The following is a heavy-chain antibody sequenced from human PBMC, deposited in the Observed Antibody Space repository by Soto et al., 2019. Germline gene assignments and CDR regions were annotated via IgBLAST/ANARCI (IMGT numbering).Heavy chain of an antibody. D-gene: IGHD3-9*01. J-gene: IGHJ6*02. CDR2: IYYSGTT. V-gene: IGHV4-61*03. Sequence: PSETLSLTCTVSGGSVSNYVYYWTWIRQPPGKGLEWIGNIYYSGTTSYNPSLKSRVTFSVDTSKNHFSLKLSSVTVADTAVYFCARKIDKYYSYGLDVWGQGITVT. CDR3: ARKIDKYYSYGLDV. CDR1: GGSVSNYVYY.